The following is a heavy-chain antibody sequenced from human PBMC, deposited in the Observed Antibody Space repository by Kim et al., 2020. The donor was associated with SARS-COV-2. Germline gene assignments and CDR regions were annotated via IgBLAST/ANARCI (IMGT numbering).Heavy chain of an antibody. CDR2: IYYSGST. D-gene: IGHD5-12*01. Sequence: SETLSLTCTVSGGSISSYYWSWIRQPPGKGLEWIGYIYYSGSTNYNPSLKSRVTISVDTSKNQFSLKLSSVTAADTAVYYCARASGDGYLLEGVGYWGQGTLVTVSS. CDR1: GGSISSYY. CDR3: ARASGDGYLLEGVGY. J-gene: IGHJ4*02. V-gene: IGHV4-59*13.